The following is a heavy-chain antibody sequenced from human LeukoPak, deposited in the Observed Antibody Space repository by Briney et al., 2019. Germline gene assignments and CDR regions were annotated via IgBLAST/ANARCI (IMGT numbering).Heavy chain of an antibody. J-gene: IGHJ3*02. CDR1: GFTFSSYS. V-gene: IGHV3-48*04. D-gene: IGHD4-23*01. Sequence: GGSLRLSCAASGFTFSSYSMNWVRQAPGKGLEWVSYISSSSSTIYYADSVKGRFTISRDNAKNSLYLQMNSLRAEDTAVYYCARDEVTVVTFEGAFEIWGQGTMVTVSS. CDR2: ISSSSSTI. CDR3: ARDEVTVVTFEGAFEI.